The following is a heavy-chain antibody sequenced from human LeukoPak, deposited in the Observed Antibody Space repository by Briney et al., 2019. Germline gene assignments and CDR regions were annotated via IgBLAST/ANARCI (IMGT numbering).Heavy chain of an antibody. J-gene: IGHJ5*02. Sequence: PSETLSLTCTVSGGSTSSYYWSWIRQPPGKGLEWIGYIYYSGSTNYNPSLKSRVTISVDTSKNQFSLKLSSVTAADTAVYYCARQSSGWYDWFDPWGQGTLVTVSS. CDR1: GGSTSSYY. D-gene: IGHD6-19*01. CDR2: IYYSGST. V-gene: IGHV4-59*01. CDR3: ARQSSGWYDWFDP.